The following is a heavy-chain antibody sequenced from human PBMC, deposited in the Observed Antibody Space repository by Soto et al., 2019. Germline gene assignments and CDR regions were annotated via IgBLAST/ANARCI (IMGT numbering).Heavy chain of an antibody. D-gene: IGHD3-22*01. CDR1: GFTLSSYW. CDR3: ARGRSYYDSSGYYYDLDY. Sequence: GGSLRLSCAASGFTLSSYWMHWVRQAPGKGLVWVSRINSDGSSTGYADSVKGRFTISRDNAKNTLYLQMNSLRAEDTAVYYCARGRSYYDSSGYYYDLDYWGQGTLVTVSS. CDR2: INSDGSST. J-gene: IGHJ4*02. V-gene: IGHV3-74*01.